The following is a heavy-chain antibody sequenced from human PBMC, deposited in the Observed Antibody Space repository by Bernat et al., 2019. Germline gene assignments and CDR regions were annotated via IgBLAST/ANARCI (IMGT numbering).Heavy chain of an antibody. Sequence: QVQLVESGGGVVQPGRSLRLSCTVSGFTLSSYGMHWVRQAPGKGLEWVAVISYDGSNRYYADSVKGRFTISRDNSKNTLYLQMNSLRAEDTAVYYCAKEEGDIVVVPAAYFDYWGQGTLVTVSS. CDR1: GFTLSSYG. CDR3: AKEEGDIVVVPAAYFDY. D-gene: IGHD2-2*01. J-gene: IGHJ4*02. V-gene: IGHV3-30*18. CDR2: ISYDGSNR.